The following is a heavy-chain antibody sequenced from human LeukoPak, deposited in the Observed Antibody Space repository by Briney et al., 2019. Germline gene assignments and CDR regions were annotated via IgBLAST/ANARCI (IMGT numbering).Heavy chain of an antibody. CDR1: GFTFSSYS. CDR3: ATPGYSSNWREMAIAY. CDR2: ISSSSSYI. D-gene: IGHD6-13*01. J-gene: IGHJ4*02. V-gene: IGHV3-21*06. Sequence: GGSLRLSCAASGFTFSSYSMSWVRQAPGKGLEWVSSISSSSSYIYYADSVKGRFTISRDNAKNSLYLQMNSLRAEDTAVYYCATPGYSSNWREMAIAYWGQGTLVTVSS.